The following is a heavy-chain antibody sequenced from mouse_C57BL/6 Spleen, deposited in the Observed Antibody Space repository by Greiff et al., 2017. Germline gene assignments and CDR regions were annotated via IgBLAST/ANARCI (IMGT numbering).Heavy chain of an antibody. CDR3: ARRGHGRDYFDY. CDR2: IYPGDGDT. Sequence: QVQLQQSGAELVKPGASVKISCKASGYAFSSYWMNWVKQRPGKGLEWIGQIYPGDGDTNYNGKFKGKATLTADKSSSTAYMQLSSLTSEDSAVYFCARRGHGRDYFDYWGQGTTLTVSS. V-gene: IGHV1-80*01. J-gene: IGHJ2*01. D-gene: IGHD3-3*01. CDR1: GYAFSSYW.